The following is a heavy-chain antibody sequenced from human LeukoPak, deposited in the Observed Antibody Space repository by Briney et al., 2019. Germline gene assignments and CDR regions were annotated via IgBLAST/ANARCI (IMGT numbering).Heavy chain of an antibody. J-gene: IGHJ5*02. CDR1: GGSVSSASYY. CDR2: IYYSGST. V-gene: IGHV4-39*01. Sequence: PSETLSLTCTVSGGSVSSASYYWSWIRQPPGKGLECIGFIYYSGSTYYNPSLKSRVTISVDTSKNQFSLKLSSVTAADTAVYYCARPRDPGNWFDPWGQGTLVTVSS. CDR3: ARPRDPGNWFDP.